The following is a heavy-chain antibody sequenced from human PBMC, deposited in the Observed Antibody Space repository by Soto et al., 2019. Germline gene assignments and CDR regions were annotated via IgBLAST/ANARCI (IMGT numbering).Heavy chain of an antibody. CDR3: ARDLRVSYGSGSYKKNYYYYGMDV. J-gene: IGHJ6*02. CDR1: GFTVSSNY. D-gene: IGHD3-10*01. CDR2: IYSGGST. V-gene: IGHV3-66*01. Sequence: GGSLRLSCAASGFTVSSNYMSWVRQAPGKGLEWVSVIYSGGSTYYADSVKGRFTISRDNSKNTLYLQMNSLRAEDTAVYYCARDLRVSYGSGSYKKNYYYYGMDVWGQGTTVTVSS.